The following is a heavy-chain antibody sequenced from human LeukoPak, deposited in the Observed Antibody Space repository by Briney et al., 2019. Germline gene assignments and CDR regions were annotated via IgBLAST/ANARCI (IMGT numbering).Heavy chain of an antibody. CDR2: ISGSGGST. CDR1: GFTFSSYG. J-gene: IGHJ4*02. Sequence: GGSLRLSCAASGFTFSSYGMHWVRQAPGKGLEWVSAISGSGGSTYYADSVKGRFTISRDNSKNTLYLQMNSLRAEDTAVYYCAKDLSLLWFGEPLDYWGQGTLVTVSS. V-gene: IGHV3-23*01. CDR3: AKDLSLLWFGEPLDY. D-gene: IGHD3-10*01.